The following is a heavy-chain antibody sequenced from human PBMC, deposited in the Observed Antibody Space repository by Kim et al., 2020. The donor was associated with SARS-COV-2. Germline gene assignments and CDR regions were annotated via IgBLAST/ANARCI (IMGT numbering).Heavy chain of an antibody. CDR3: TRDGYSSSWYYYFGMDV. Sequence: GGSLRLSCTASGFTFGDYAMSWFRQAPGKGLEWVGFIRSKAYGGTTEYAASVKGRFTISRDDSKSIAYLQMNSLKTEDTAVYYCTRDGYSSSWYYYFGMDVWGQGTTVTVSS. V-gene: IGHV3-49*03. D-gene: IGHD6-13*01. CDR1: GFTFGDYA. CDR2: IRSKAYGGTT. J-gene: IGHJ6*02.